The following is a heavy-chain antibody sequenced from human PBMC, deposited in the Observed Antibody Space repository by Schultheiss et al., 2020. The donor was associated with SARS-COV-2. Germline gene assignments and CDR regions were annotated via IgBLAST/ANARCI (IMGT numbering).Heavy chain of an antibody. D-gene: IGHD5-12*01. CDR2: INPSGGST. Sequence: ASVKVSCKASGYTFTSYYMHWVRQAPGQGLEWMGIINPSGGSTSYAQKFQGRVTITADKSTSTAYMELSSLRSEDTAVYYCAREYMWVATTRSFDYWGQGTLVTVSS. CDR3: AREYMWVATTRSFDY. CDR1: GYTFTSYY. J-gene: IGHJ4*02. V-gene: IGHV1-46*01.